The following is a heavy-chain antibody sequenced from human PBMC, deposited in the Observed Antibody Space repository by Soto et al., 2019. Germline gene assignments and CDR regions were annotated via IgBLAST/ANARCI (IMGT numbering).Heavy chain of an antibody. Sequence: EVQLVESGGGLVQPGGSLRLSCAASGFTFSNYWMNWVRQAPGKGLEWVANIKQDGSEKYFVDSVKGRFTISGDNAKNSLYLQMNSLRAEDTAVYYCARDLGRTAAGYYYYYAMDVWGQGNTVTVSS. CDR3: ARDLGRTAAGYYYYYAMDV. CDR1: GFTFSNYW. J-gene: IGHJ6*02. D-gene: IGHD2-2*01. CDR2: IKQDGSEK. V-gene: IGHV3-7*01.